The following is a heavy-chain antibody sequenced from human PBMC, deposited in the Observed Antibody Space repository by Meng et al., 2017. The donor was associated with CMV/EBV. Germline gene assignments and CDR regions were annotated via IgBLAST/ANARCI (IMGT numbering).Heavy chain of an antibody. Sequence: SLKISCAASGFTFDDYAMHWVRQAPGKGLEWVSGISWNSGSIGYADSVKGRFTISRDNAKNSLYLQMNSLRAEDTALYYCAKDLHRSTSCYNCYYYYGMDVRGQGTTVTVSS. D-gene: IGHD2-2*02. CDR3: AKDLHRSTSCYNCYYYYGMDV. V-gene: IGHV3-9*01. J-gene: IGHJ6*02. CDR2: ISWNSGSI. CDR1: GFTFDDYA.